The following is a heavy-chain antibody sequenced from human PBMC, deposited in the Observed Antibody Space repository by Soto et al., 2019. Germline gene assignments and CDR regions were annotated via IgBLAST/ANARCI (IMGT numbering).Heavy chain of an antibody. D-gene: IGHD3-3*01. J-gene: IGHJ6*02. Sequence: LRLSCAASGFTFSSYAMHWVRQAPGKGLEWVAVISYDGSNKYYADSVKGRFTISRDNSKNTLYLQMNSLRAEDTAVYYCARDLRFLEWLPIYGMDVWGQGTTVTVSS. CDR3: ARDLRFLEWLPIYGMDV. CDR2: ISYDGSNK. CDR1: GFTFSSYA. V-gene: IGHV3-30-3*01.